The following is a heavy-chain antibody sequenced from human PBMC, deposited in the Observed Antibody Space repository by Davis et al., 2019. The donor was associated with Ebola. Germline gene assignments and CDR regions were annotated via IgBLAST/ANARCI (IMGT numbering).Heavy chain of an antibody. Sequence: GESLKISCQDSGNSFSSRWIGWVRQMPGKGLEWMGIIFTGDSDTRYRPSFRGQVTISADKSFKTAFLQWSSLKASDTARYYCATLRRTITGMDDGFDIWGQGTMVTVSS. CDR1: GNSFSSRW. D-gene: IGHD1-20*01. J-gene: IGHJ3*02. V-gene: IGHV5-51*01. CDR3: ATLRRTITGMDDGFDI. CDR2: IFTGDSDT.